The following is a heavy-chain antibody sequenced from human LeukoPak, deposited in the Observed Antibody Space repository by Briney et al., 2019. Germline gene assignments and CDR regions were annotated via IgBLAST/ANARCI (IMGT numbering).Heavy chain of an antibody. CDR2: INHSGST. V-gene: IGHV4-34*01. D-gene: IGHD4-17*01. J-gene: IGHJ4*02. Sequence: KPSETLSLTCAVYGGSFSGYYWSWIRQPPGKGLEWIGEINHSGSTNYNPSLKSRVTISVDTSKNQFSLELSSVTAADTAVYYCARAEGGNYGDAIYYFDYWGQGTLVTVSS. CDR1: GGSFSGYY. CDR3: ARAEGGNYGDAIYYFDY.